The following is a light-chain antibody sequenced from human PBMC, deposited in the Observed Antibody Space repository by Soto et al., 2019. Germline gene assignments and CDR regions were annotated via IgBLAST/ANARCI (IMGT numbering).Light chain of an antibody. Sequence: EIVLTHSPATLSVSPGERATLSFSSSQSVSSNYLAWYQQKPGQAPRLLISGASGRATGVPARFSGSGSGTDFTLSISSLEPEDFAVYYCQQRSNWPPITFGQGTRLEIK. CDR2: GAS. V-gene: IGKV3D-20*02. CDR3: QQRSNWPPIT. J-gene: IGKJ5*01. CDR1: QSVSSNY.